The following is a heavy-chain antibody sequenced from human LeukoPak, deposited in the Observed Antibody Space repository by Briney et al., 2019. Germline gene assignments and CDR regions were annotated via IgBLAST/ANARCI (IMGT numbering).Heavy chain of an antibody. J-gene: IGHJ3*02. D-gene: IGHD5-18*01. CDR1: GFTFSSYS. V-gene: IGHV3-21*01. CDR2: ISSSSSYI. Sequence: GRSLRLSCAASGFTFSSYSMNWVRQAPGKGLEWVSSISSSSSYIYYADSVKGRFTISRDNAKNSLYLQMNSLRAEDTAVCYCARDLTAMASNAFDIWGQGTMVTVSS. CDR3: ARDLTAMASNAFDI.